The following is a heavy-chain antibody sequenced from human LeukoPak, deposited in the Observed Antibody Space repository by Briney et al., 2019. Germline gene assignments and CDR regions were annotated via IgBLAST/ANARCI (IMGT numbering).Heavy chain of an antibody. CDR2: INADGSEK. CDR1: GGSISSDNW. J-gene: IGHJ4*02. V-gene: IGHV3-7*01. CDR3: ARESRGYNILTGYYTQLDY. D-gene: IGHD3-9*01. Sequence: PSETLSLTCAVSGGSISSDNWWSWVRQAPGKGLEWVANINADGSEKFYVDSMKGRFSISRDNAENSVSLQMSSLRGEDTAVYYCARESRGYNILTGYYTQLDYWGQGTRVTVSS.